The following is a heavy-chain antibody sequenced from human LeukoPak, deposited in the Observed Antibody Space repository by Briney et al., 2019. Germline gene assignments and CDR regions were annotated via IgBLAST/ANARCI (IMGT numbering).Heavy chain of an antibody. J-gene: IGHJ4*02. CDR1: GFIFGDYN. CDR3: GRGQKDPYGAEFDY. CDR2: IRAKIHDGTT. Sequence: PGQSLRLSCTTSGFIFGDYNMNWVRQAPGKGLEWVGYIRAKIHDGTTDFAASVKGRFTISRDDSKSIAYLQMTSLKSEDTAVYYCGRGQKDPYGAEFDYWGQGTLVTVSS. V-gene: IGHV3-49*04. D-gene: IGHD3-10*01.